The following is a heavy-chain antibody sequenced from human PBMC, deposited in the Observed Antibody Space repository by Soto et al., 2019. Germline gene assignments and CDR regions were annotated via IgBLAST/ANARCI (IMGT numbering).Heavy chain of an antibody. CDR3: ARHPPYSAFDY. V-gene: IGHV4-59*08. CDR2: IYYSGNT. J-gene: IGHJ4*02. Sequence: QVQLQESGPGLVKPSETLSLTCTVSGGSISSYYWSWIRRPPGKGLEWIGYIYYSGNTNYNPSLKSRLTISVETAKNQFSLKLSSVTAADTAVYYCARHPPYSAFDYWGQGTLVTVSS. D-gene: IGHD3-16*01. CDR1: GGSISSYY.